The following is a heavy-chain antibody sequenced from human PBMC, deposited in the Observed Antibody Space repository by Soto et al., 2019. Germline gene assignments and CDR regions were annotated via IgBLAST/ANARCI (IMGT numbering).Heavy chain of an antibody. J-gene: IGHJ4*02. CDR3: AKDPGIAVAGANHYFDY. Sequence: GGSLRLSCAASGFTFSSYAMSWVRQAPGKGLEWVSAISGSGGSTYYADSVKGRFTISRENSKNTLYLQMNSLRAEDTAVYYCAKDPGIAVAGANHYFDYWGQGTLVTVSS. V-gene: IGHV3-23*01. CDR2: ISGSGGST. D-gene: IGHD6-19*01. CDR1: GFTFSSYA.